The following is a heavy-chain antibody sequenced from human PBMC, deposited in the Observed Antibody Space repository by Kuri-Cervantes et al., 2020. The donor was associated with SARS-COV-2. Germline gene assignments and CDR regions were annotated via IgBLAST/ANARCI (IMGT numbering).Heavy chain of an antibody. J-gene: IGHJ4*02. CDR3: TCSYTHLGIDY. CDR2: IRSKAYGGTT. D-gene: IGHD2-2*02. V-gene: IGHV3-49*04. Sequence: GESLKISCTASGFTFGDYAMSWVRQAPGKGLEWVGFIRSKAYGGTTEYAASVKGRFTISRDDSKNTLYLQMNSLRAEDTAVYYCTCSYTHLGIDYWGQGTLVTVSS. CDR1: GFTFGDYA.